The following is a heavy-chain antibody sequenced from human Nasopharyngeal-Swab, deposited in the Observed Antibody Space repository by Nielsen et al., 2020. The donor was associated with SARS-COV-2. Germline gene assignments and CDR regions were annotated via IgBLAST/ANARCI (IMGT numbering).Heavy chain of an antibody. CDR2: ISYDGSNK. D-gene: IGHD6-19*01. V-gene: IGHV3-30-3*01. CDR3: ARSSGGYWYFDL. CDR1: GFTFSSYA. Sequence: GGSLRLSCAASGFTFSSYAMHWVRQAPGKGLEWVAGISYDGSNKYYADSVKGRFTISRDNSKNTLYLQMNSLIAEGTAVYYCARSSGGYWYFDLWGRGTLVTVSS. J-gene: IGHJ2*01.